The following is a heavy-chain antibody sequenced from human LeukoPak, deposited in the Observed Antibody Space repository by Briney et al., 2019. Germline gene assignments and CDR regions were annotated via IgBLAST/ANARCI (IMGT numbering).Heavy chain of an antibody. CDR2: ISAYNGNT. D-gene: IGHD3-3*01. J-gene: IGHJ4*02. CDR3: ARAGVVIIEDPYFDY. V-gene: IGHV1-18*01. CDR1: GYTFTSYG. Sequence: ASVKVSCKASGYTFTSYGISWVRQAPGQGLEGMGWISAYNGNTNYAQKLQGRVTMTTDTSTSTAYMELRSLRSDDTAVYYCARAGVVIIEDPYFDYWGQGTLVTVSS.